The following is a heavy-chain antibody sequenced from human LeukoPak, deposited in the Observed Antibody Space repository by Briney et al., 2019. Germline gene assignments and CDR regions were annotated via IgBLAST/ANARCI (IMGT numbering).Heavy chain of an antibody. Sequence: ASVKVSCEASGGTFSSYAISWVRQAPGQGLEWMGRIIPILGIANYAQKFQGRVTITADKSTSTAYMELSSLRSEDTAVYYCARQGRYCNGGSCYVDYWGQGTLVTVPS. D-gene: IGHD2-15*01. V-gene: IGHV1-69*04. J-gene: IGHJ4*02. CDR1: GGTFSSYA. CDR2: IIPILGIA. CDR3: ARQGRYCNGGSCYVDY.